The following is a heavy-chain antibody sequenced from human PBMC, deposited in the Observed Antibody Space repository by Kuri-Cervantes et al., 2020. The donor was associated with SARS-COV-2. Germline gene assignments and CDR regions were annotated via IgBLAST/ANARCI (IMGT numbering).Heavy chain of an antibody. CDR3: ARAFWSRVPHMGYYYYGMDV. V-gene: IGHV1-69*13. J-gene: IGHJ6*02. CDR1: GYTFTSYD. Sequence: SVKVSCKASGYTFTSYDINWVRQATGQGLEWMGGIIPIFGTANYAQKFQGRVTITADESTSTAYMELSSLRSEDTAVYYCARAFWSRVPHMGYYYYGMDVWGQGTTVTVSS. D-gene: IGHD3-3*01. CDR2: IIPIFGTA.